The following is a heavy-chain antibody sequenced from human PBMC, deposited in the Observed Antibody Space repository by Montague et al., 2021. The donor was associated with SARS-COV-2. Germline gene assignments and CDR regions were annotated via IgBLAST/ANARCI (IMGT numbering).Heavy chain of an antibody. V-gene: IGHV4-31*03. Sequence: TLSLTCTVSGGSISSGGYYWSWIRQHPGKGLEWIGYIYYSGSTYYNPPLKSRVTISVDTSKNQFSLKPSSVTAADTAVYYCARVGRQQLVRLSGMDVWGQGTTVTVSS. CDR1: GGSISSGGYY. CDR3: ARVGRQQLVRLSGMDV. D-gene: IGHD6-13*01. CDR2: IYYSGST. J-gene: IGHJ6*02.